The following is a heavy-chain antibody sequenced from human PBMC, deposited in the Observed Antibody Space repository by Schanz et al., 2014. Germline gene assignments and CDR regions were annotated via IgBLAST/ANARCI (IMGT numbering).Heavy chain of an antibody. D-gene: IGHD6-13*01. Sequence: QVQLVQSGAEVRKPGASVKGSCKASGYSFTPFPIHWVRQAPGQRLEWMGWINAGTGNTEYSQKFQGRVTITRDTLASTAYMEVSSLRSEDTAVYYCARSGSSNWYFFDYWGQGTLVTVSS. CDR2: INAGTGNT. CDR1: GYSFTPFP. J-gene: IGHJ4*02. CDR3: ARSGSSNWYFFDY. V-gene: IGHV1-3*01.